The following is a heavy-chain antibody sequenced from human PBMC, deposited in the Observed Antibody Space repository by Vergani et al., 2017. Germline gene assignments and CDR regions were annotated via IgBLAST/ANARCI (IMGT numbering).Heavy chain of an antibody. J-gene: IGHJ4*02. V-gene: IGHV1-18*01. CDR3: ARDRSAQYYYDSSGYPDFDY. CDR2: ISAYNGNT. CDR1: GYTFINYG. Sequence: QVQLVQSGAEVKKPGASVKVSCKASGYTFINYGISWVRQAPGQGLEWMGWISAYNGNTTYAQKFQGRVTMTTDTSTSTAYMELRSLRSDDTAVYYCARDRSAQYYYDSSGYPDFDYWGQGTLVTVSS. D-gene: IGHD3-22*01.